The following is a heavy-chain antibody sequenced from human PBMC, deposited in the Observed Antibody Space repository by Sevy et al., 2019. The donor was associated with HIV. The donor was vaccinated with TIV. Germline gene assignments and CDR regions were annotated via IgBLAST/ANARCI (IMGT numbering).Heavy chain of an antibody. CDR1: GFTFSSYA. J-gene: IGHJ3*02. Sequence: GGSLRLSCVVSGFTFSSYAMSWVRQAPGKGLEWVSGTSASGGSTYYADSVKGRFAISRDNSKNTLYLQMNSLRAEDTAVYYCAKDRVWELGDAFDIWGQGTMVTVSS. CDR2: TSASGGST. V-gene: IGHV3-23*01. CDR3: AKDRVWELGDAFDI. D-gene: IGHD1-26*01.